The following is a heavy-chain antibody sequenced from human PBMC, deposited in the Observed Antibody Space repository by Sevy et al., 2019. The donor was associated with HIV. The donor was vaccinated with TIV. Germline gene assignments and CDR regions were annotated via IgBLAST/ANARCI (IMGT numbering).Heavy chain of an antibody. D-gene: IGHD3-10*01. CDR2: IRNKANSDTT. Sequence: GGSLRLSCAASGFTFSDHYMDWVRQAPGKGLEWVGRIRNKANSDTTEYAASVKGRFTISRDDSKSSLYLQMNSLKAEDTAVYYCARVPTYGPVTYFLDYWGQGSLVTVSS. V-gene: IGHV3-72*01. J-gene: IGHJ4*02. CDR3: ARVPTYGPVTYFLDY. CDR1: GFTFSDHY.